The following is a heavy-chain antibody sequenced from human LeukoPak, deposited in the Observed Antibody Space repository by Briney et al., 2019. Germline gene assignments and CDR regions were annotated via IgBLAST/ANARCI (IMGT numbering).Heavy chain of an antibody. CDR1: GYTFSNFV. Sequence: ASVKVSCKASGYTFSNFVINWVRQAPGQGLEWMGWISAYNGNTNYAQKLQGRVTMTTDTSTSTAYMGLRSLRSDDTAVYYCAREGSLGAGSFDYWGQGTLVTVSS. CDR2: ISAYNGNT. CDR3: AREGSLGAGSFDY. V-gene: IGHV1-18*01. D-gene: IGHD1-26*01. J-gene: IGHJ4*02.